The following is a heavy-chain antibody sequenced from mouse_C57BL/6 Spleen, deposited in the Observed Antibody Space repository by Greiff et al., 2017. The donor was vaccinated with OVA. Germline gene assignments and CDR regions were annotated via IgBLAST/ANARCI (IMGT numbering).Heavy chain of an antibody. V-gene: IGHV5-17*01. CDR2: ISSGSSTI. J-gene: IGHJ4*01. Sequence: EVQVVESGGGLVKPGGSLKLSCAASGFTFSDYGMHWVRQAPEKGLEWVAYISSGSSTIYYADTVKGRFTISRDNAKNTLFLQMTSLRSEDTAMYYCARKNDYDGDAMDYWGQGTSVTVSS. D-gene: IGHD2-4*01. CDR1: GFTFSDYG. CDR3: ARKNDYDGDAMDY.